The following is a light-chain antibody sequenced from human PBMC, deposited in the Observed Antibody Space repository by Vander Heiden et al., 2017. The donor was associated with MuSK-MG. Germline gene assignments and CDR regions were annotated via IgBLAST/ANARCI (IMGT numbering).Light chain of an antibody. CDR3: RRALETPYT. V-gene: IGKV2-28*01. CDR1: QSLLHSIGYNY. J-gene: IGKJ2*01. Sequence: DIVMSQSPLSLPVTPGEPASISCRSSQSLLHSIGYNYLDWFLQKPGQSPQLLIYLGSNRASGVPDRFSGTGSGTDFTLKISRVEAEDVGVYYCRRALETPYTFGQGTKLEIK. CDR2: LGS.